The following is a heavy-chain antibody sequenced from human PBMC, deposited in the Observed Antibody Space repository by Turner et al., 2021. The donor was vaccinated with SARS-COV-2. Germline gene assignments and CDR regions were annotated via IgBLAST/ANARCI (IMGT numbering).Heavy chain of an antibody. CDR1: GFTFSSYG. D-gene: IGHD4-17*01. Sequence: QVQLVESGGGVVQPGRSLRLSCAASGFTFSSYGMHWFRQAPGKGLEWVAVIWYDGSNKFYADSVKGRFTISRDNSKNTLYLQMNSLRAEDTAVYYCARDQLGDYVTLDYWGQGTLVTVSS. CDR3: ARDQLGDYVTLDY. J-gene: IGHJ4*02. CDR2: IWYDGSNK. V-gene: IGHV3-33*01.